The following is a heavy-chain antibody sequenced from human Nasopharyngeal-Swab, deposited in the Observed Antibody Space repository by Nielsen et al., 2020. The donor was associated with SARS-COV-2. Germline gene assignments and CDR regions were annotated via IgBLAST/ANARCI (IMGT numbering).Heavy chain of an antibody. V-gene: IGHV3-23*01. J-gene: IGHJ4*02. CDR2: ISGSGGST. D-gene: IGHD2-21*01. Sequence: WIPQPPGKGLEWVSAISGSGGSTYYADSVKGRFTISRDNSKNTLYLQMNSLRAEDTAVYYYPNHRSRGDCYDCRFCESGYWGQGTLVTVSS. CDR3: PNHRSRGDCYDCRFCESGY.